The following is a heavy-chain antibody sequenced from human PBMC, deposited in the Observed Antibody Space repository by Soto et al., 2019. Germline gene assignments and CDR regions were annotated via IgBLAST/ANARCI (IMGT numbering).Heavy chain of an antibody. CDR3: ARQFGVSLADDYYYYYRDV. CDR1: GYSFTSYW. J-gene: IGHJ6*03. Sequence: GESLKISCKGSGYSFTSYWIGWVRQMPGKGLEWMGIIYPGDSDTRYSPSFQGQVTISADKSISTAYLQWSSLKASDTAMYYCARQFGVSLADDYYYYYRDVGGKGTRVTVPS. V-gene: IGHV5-51*01. D-gene: IGHD3-16*01. CDR2: IYPGDSDT.